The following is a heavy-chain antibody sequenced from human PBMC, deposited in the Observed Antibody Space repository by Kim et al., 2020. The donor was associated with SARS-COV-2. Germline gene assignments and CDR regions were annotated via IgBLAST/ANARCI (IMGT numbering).Heavy chain of an antibody. CDR3: AKDNNGRAAGYYGMDV. D-gene: IGHD6-13*01. V-gene: IGHV3-30*02. Sequence: SRKGRFTISRDNSKNTVSLQMDSLTPEDTAVYYCAKDNNGRAAGYYGMDVWGQGTTVIVSS. J-gene: IGHJ6*02.